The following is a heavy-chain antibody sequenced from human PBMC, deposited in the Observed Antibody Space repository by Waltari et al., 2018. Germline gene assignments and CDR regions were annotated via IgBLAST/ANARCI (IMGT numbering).Heavy chain of an antibody. V-gene: IGHV3-21*01. CDR3: ARDITPWELPRCFDY. CDR2: ISSSSSYI. J-gene: IGHJ4*02. CDR1: GFTFSSYS. Sequence: EVQLVESGGGLVKPGGSLRLSCAASGFTFSSYSMNWVCQAPGKGLEWVSSISSSSSYIYYADSLKGRVTISGDNAKNSLYLQMNSLRAEDTAVYYCARDITPWELPRCFDYWGQGTLVTVSS. D-gene: IGHD1-26*01.